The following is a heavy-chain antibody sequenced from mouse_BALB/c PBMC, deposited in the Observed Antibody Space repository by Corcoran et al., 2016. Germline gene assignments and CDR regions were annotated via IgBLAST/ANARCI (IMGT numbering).Heavy chain of an antibody. CDR1: GFNIIDYY. J-gene: IGHJ3*01. V-gene: IGHV14-1*02. CDR3: HITTVVEAY. CDR2: IDPENGNT. D-gene: IGHD1-1*01. Sequence: EVQLQQSGAELVRPGALVKLSCKASGFNIIDYYMHWVMQRPEQGLEWIGWIDPENGNTIYDPKFQGKASITADTSSNTAYLQLSSLTSEDTAVYYCHITTVVEAYWGQGTLVTVSA.